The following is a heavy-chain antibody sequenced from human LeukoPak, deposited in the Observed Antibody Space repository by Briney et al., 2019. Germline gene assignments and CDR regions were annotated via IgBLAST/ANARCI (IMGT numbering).Heavy chain of an antibody. CDR3: ANYRKPQGLDY. J-gene: IGHJ4*02. V-gene: IGHV3-23*01. D-gene: IGHD1-14*01. CDR1: RFTFSTYA. Sequence: GGSLRLSWAVSRFTFSTYAMSWVRQAPGQGLEWVSAISANGADKYYADSVKGRFTISRDNSKNTLFLQMTSLRVEDTAVYYCANYRKPQGLDYWGQGTLVTVSS. CDR2: ISANGADK.